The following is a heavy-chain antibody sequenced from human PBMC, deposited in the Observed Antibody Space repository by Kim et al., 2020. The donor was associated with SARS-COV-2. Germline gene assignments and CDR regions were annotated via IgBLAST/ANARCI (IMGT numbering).Heavy chain of an antibody. CDR3: AKAPGPIVHCFDY. J-gene: IGHJ4*02. D-gene: IGHD1-26*01. Sequence: YYADSVKGRFTSSRDNPKNTLYLQMNSLRAEDTAVYYCAKAPGPIVHCFDYWGQGTLVTVSS. V-gene: IGHV3-23*01.